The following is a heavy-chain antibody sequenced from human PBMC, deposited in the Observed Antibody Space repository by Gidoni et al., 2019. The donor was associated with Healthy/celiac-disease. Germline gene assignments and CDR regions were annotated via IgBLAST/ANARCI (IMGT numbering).Heavy chain of an antibody. Sequence: QVQLQQWGAGLLKPSETLSLTCAVYGGSFSGYYWSWIRQPPGKGLEWIGEINHSGSTNYNPSLKSRVTISVDTSKNQFSLKLSSVTAADTAVYYCARDFTGTTRGGFGYWGQGTLVTVSS. CDR3: ARDFTGTTRGGFGY. D-gene: IGHD1-7*01. CDR2: INHSGST. J-gene: IGHJ4*02. V-gene: IGHV4-34*01. CDR1: GGSFSGYY.